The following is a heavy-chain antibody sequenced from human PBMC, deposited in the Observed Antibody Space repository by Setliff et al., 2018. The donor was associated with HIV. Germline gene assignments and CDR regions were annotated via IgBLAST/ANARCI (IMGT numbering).Heavy chain of an antibody. CDR1: GYTFTSYY. Sequence: ASVKVSCKASGYTFTSYYMHWVRQAPGQGLEWMGIINPSVDSRTYAQKFQGRVTMTRDTSTSTVYMELSSLRSEDTAVYYCARWHSYYDFWSGYYRYYMDVWGKGTTVTVSS. J-gene: IGHJ6*03. CDR2: INPSVDSR. V-gene: IGHV1-46*01. CDR3: ARWHSYYDFWSGYYRYYMDV. D-gene: IGHD3-3*01.